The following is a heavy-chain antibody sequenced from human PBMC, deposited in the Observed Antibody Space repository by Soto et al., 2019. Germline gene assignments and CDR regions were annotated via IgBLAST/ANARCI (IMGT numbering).Heavy chain of an antibody. CDR2: IYHSGST. V-gene: IGHV4-30-2*01. CDR3: ARVPDR. D-gene: IGHD2-2*01. Sequence: QLQLQESGSGLVKPSQTLSLTCAVSGGSISSGGYSWSWIRQPPGKGLEWIGYIYHSGSTYYNPSPXSXXPRTVDRSKNQFSLKLSSVTAADTAVYYCARVPDRWGQGTLVTVSS. CDR1: GGSISSGGYS. J-gene: IGHJ5*02.